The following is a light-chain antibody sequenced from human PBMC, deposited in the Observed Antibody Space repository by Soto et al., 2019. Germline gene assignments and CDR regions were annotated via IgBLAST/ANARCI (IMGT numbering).Light chain of an antibody. V-gene: IGKV1-39*01. CDR3: QQSYSTPRT. J-gene: IGKJ1*01. Sequence: DIQMTQSPSSLSASVGYRVTITCLASQSISSYLNWYQQKPGKAPKLLIYAASSLQSGVPSSFSGSVSGTDFTLTISSLQPEDFETYYCQQSYSTPRTFGQGTKVDIK. CDR2: AAS. CDR1: QSISSY.